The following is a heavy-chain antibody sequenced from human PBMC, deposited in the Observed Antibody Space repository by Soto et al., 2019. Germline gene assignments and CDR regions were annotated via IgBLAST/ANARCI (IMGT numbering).Heavy chain of an antibody. D-gene: IGHD3-3*01. CDR3: AADGFLGWFPSQGAAYYYYHTNG. CDR1: GFTFTSSA. CDR2: IVVGSGNT. V-gene: IGHV1-58*02. Sequence: SVKVSCKASGFTFTSSAMQWVRQARGQRLEWIGWIVVGSGNTNYAQKFQERVTITRDMSTSTAYMELSSLRSEDTAVYYCAADGFLGWFPSQGAAYYYYHTNGWGKGTTVTASS. J-gene: IGHJ6*03.